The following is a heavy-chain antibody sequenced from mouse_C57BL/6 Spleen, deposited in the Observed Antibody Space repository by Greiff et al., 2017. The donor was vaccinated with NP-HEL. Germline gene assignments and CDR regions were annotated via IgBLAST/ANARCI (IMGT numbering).Heavy chain of an antibody. D-gene: IGHD1-1*01. CDR1: GFSLTSYG. CDR2: IWSGGST. V-gene: IGHV2-2*01. CDR3: ARNSDYGSSFWFAY. J-gene: IGHJ3*01. Sequence: VKLMESGPGLVQPSQSLSITCTVSGFSLTSYGVHWVRQSPGKGLEWLGVIWSGGSTDYNAAFISRLSISKDNSKSQVFFKMNSLQADDTAIYYCARNSDYGSSFWFAYWGQGTLVTVSA.